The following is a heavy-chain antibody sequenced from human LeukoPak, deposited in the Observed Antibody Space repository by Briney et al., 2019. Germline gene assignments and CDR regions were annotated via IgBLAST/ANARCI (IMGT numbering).Heavy chain of an antibody. Sequence: SETLSLTCTVSGGSIGSRGAYWSWIRQHPTKGLGWMGYIYHSGRAYYNPSLQSRLTISIDTSKNQFSLKLSSVTAADTAVYYCASDSSVYEHSSPHRDVWGKGTTVTVSS. CDR1: GGSIGSRGAY. J-gene: IGHJ6*03. D-gene: IGHD1-14*01. CDR3: ASDSSVYEHSSPHRDV. CDR2: IYHSGRA. V-gene: IGHV4-31*03.